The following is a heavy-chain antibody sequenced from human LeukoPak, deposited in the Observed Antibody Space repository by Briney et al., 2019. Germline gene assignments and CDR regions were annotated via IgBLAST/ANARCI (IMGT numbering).Heavy chain of an antibody. Sequence: GGSLRLSCTASGFAFGGYAMSWVRQAPGKGLEWVSSISGGSEDTYYAGSVKGRFTISRDNSKSTLYLQTNSLRAEDTAVYYCTLIQGWGAGSYFLDYWGQGALVTVSS. CDR1: GFAFGGYA. CDR3: TLIQGWGAGSYFLDY. CDR2: ISGGSEDT. V-gene: IGHV3-23*01. D-gene: IGHD3-10*01. J-gene: IGHJ4*02.